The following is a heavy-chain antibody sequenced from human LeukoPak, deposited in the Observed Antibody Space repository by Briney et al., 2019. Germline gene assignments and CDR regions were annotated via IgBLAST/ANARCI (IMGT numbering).Heavy chain of an antibody. CDR1: GFTFSSYA. V-gene: IGHV3-30*04. CDR3: AKAPDACDI. Sequence: GGSLRLSCAASGFTFSSYAMHWVRQAPGKGLEWVAVISYDGSNKYYADSVKGRFTISRDNAKNSLYLQMNSLRAEDTALYYCAKAPDACDIWAKGQWSPSLQ. CDR2: ISYDGSNK. J-gene: IGHJ3*02.